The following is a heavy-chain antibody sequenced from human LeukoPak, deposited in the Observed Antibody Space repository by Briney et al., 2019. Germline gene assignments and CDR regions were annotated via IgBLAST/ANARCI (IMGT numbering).Heavy chain of an antibody. CDR2: INPNSGGT. J-gene: IGHJ6*03. CDR3: ATGVEKNYYYYYYMDV. CDR1: GYTFTGYY. V-gene: IGHV1-2*02. Sequence: ASVKVSCKASGYTFTGYYMHWVRQAPGQGLEWMGWINPNSGGTNYAQKFQGRVTMTEDTSTDTAYMELSSLRSEDTAVYYCATGVEKNYYYYYYMDVWGKGTTVTVSS.